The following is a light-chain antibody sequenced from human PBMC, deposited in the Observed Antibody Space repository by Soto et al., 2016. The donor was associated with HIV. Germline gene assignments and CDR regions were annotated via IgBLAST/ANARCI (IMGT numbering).Light chain of an antibody. Sequence: DIQMTQSPPLLSASIGDKINITCRASRSVARWLAWYQQRPGKAPKLLMYKTSMLESGVPSRFSGSGSGTDFTLTIGSLQPEDSATYFCQQYHDYATFGQGTKVEI. J-gene: IGKJ1*01. CDR2: KTS. V-gene: IGKV1-5*03. CDR1: RSVARW. CDR3: QQYHDYAT.